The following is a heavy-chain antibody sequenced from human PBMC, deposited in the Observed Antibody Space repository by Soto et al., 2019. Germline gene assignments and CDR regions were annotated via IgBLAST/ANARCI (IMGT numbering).Heavy chain of an antibody. CDR2: ISHSGTS. Sequence: QVQLQESGPGLVKPSGTLSLTCAVSGGYISSSHWWTWVRQSPGKGLEYIGEISHSGTSNSNPSLKSRVTLSVDKSKNHFSLTLTSVTAADTAVYYCARVVLTITRGAFDAWGQGTLVIVSS. J-gene: IGHJ3*01. CDR3: ARVVLTITRGAFDA. V-gene: IGHV4-4*02. D-gene: IGHD3-9*01. CDR1: GGYISSSHW.